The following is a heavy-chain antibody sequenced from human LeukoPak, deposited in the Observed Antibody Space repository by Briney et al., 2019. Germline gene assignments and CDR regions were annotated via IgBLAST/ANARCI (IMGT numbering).Heavy chain of an antibody. D-gene: IGHD3-10*01. CDR2: ISSSSSYV. J-gene: IGHJ3*02. CDR1: GFTFSSYS. V-gene: IGHV3-21*01. CDR3: ARVFTMVRGVIGAFGI. Sequence: GGSLRLSCAASGFTFSSYSMNWVRQAPGKGLEWVSSISSSSSYVYYADSVKGRFTISRDNAKNSLYLQMNSLRAEDTAVYYCARVFTMVRGVIGAFGIWGQGTMVTVSS.